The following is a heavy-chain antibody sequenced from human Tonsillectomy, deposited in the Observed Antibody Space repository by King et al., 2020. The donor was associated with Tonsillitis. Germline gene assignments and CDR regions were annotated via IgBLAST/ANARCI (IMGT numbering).Heavy chain of an antibody. CDR3: AKDKDGYDLNYYFYYMDV. D-gene: IGHD5-12*01. J-gene: IGHJ6*03. Sequence: VQLVESGGGVVQPGGSLRLSCAASGFTFDDYAMHWVRQAPGKGPEWVSLISGDGGGTYYADSVKDRFTISRDNSKNSLYLQMNSLRPEDTALYYCAKDKDGYDLNYYFYYMDVWGKGTTVTVSS. V-gene: IGHV3-43*02. CDR2: ISGDGGGT. CDR1: GFTFDDYA.